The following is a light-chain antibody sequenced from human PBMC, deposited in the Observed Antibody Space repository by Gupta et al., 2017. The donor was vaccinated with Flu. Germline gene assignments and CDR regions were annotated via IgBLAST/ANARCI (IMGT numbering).Light chain of an antibody. J-gene: IGLJ2*01. CDR2: ANN. CDR1: SLRMDY. V-gene: IGLV3-19*01. Sequence: TVSVTCREGSLRMDYEIWYQQKPGQAPDVIICANNIRHSGYSGHISGSSSGNAPAVTITGARAEDEEDYYCDSRYSTDNNQAVFGGGTKLTVL. CDR3: DSRYSTDNNQAV.